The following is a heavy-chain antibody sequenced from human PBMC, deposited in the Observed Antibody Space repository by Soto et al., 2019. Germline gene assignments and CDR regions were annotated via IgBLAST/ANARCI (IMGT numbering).Heavy chain of an antibody. CDR2: ISWNSGSI. J-gene: IGHJ4*02. CDR1: GFTFDDYA. Sequence: GGSLRLSCAASGFTFDDYAMHWVRQAPGKGLEWVSGISWNSGSIGYADSVKGRFTISRDNAKNSLYLQMNSLRAEDTALYYCAKDKYSSGWAFDYWGQGTLVTVSS. CDR3: AKDKYSSGWAFDY. D-gene: IGHD6-19*01. V-gene: IGHV3-9*01.